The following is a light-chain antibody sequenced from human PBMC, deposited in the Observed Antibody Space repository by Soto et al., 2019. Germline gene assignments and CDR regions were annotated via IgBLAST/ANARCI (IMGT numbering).Light chain of an antibody. V-gene: IGLV2-14*01. J-gene: IGLJ2*01. CDR1: RSDIGGYDY. CDR3: TSYASGSSHVV. CDR2: DVN. Sequence: QSVLTQPASVSGSPGQSITLTCTVTRSDIGGYDYVSWYQRHPGKAPKLIIYDVNNRPSGVSNRFSGSKSGNTASLTISGLQAEDEADYYCTSYASGSSHVVFGGGTKLTVL.